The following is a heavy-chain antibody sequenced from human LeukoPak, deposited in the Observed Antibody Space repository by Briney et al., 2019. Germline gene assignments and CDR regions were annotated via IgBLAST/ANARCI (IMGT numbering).Heavy chain of an antibody. CDR2: ISFSGIT. J-gene: IGHJ4*02. D-gene: IGHD4-17*01. CDR1: GGSLTPYY. Sequence: SETLSLTCTVSGGSLTPYYWSWIRQPPGKGLEWIGYISFSGITDYDPFLKSRLTMSRDTSNNQFSLKLSSVTAADTAVYYCARTGSTVTMLYPFDHWGQGTLVTVSS. CDR3: ARTGSTVTMLYPFDH. V-gene: IGHV4-59*01.